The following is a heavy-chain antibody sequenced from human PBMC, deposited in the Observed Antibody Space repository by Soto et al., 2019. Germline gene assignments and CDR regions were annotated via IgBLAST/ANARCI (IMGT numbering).Heavy chain of an antibody. J-gene: IGHJ4*02. Sequence: EVQLVESGGGLVQPGRSLRLSCAASGFTVDDYAMHWVRQAPGKGLEWVSGISWNSETIDYADSVKGRFTISRANAQSSPLLQMNSLRPDDTALYSFATAIKCGGMSTIHYFDSWAQGTLVTFSS. CDR3: ATAIKCGGMSTIHYFDS. CDR2: ISWNSETI. CDR1: GFTVDDYA. D-gene: IGHD5-12*01. V-gene: IGHV3-9*01.